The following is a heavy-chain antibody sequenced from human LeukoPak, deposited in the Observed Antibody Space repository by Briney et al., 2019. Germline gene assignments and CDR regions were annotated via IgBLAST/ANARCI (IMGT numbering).Heavy chain of an antibody. J-gene: IGHJ4*02. CDR1: GGSFSGYY. Sequence: SETLSLTCAVYGGSFSGYYWSWIRQPPGKGLEWIGEINHSGSTNYNPSLKSRVTISVDTSKSQFSLKLSSVTAADTAVYYCARGLSSSDSSGYYYAPFDYWGQGTLVTVSS. V-gene: IGHV4-34*01. D-gene: IGHD3-22*01. CDR3: ARGLSSSDSSGYYYAPFDY. CDR2: INHSGST.